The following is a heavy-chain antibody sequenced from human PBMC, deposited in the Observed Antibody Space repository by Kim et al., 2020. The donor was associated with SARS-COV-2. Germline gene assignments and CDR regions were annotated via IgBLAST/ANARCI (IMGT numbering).Heavy chain of an antibody. CDR1: GFTFSSYG. J-gene: IGHJ4*02. D-gene: IGHD3-3*01. CDR2: ISYDGSNK. CDR3: AKDHSVPYYDFWSGYFTPDY. Sequence: GGSLRLSCAASGFTFSSYGMHWVRQAPGKGLEWVAVISYDGSNKYYADSVKGRFTISRDNSKNTLYLQMNSLRAEDTAVYYCAKDHSVPYYDFWSGYFTPDYWGQGTLVTVSS. V-gene: IGHV3-30*18.